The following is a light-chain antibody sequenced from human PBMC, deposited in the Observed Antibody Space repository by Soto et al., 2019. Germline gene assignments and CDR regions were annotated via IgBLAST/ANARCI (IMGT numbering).Light chain of an antibody. CDR3: QQNNSYPWT. CDR1: QSISSR. CDR2: KAS. Sequence: DIQMTQSPSTLSASVGDRVTITCRASQSISSRLAWYQQKPGKAPKLLIYKASSLESGVPSRFSGSGSGTEFTLTISSLQHDDFATYYCQQNNSYPWTFGQGTKVEIK. J-gene: IGKJ1*01. V-gene: IGKV1-5*03.